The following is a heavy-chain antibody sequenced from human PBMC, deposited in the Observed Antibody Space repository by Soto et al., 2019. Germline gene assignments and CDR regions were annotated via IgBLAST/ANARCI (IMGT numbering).Heavy chain of an antibody. Sequence: GGSLRLSCAASGFTFSSYAMHWVRQAPGKGLEWVAVISYDGSNKYYADSVKGRFTISRDNSKNTLYLQMNSLRAEDTAVYYCARGKWELRSQPGFDYWGQGTLVTVSS. CDR2: ISYDGSNK. D-gene: IGHD1-26*01. J-gene: IGHJ4*02. CDR1: GFTFSSYA. V-gene: IGHV3-30-3*01. CDR3: ARGKWELRSQPGFDY.